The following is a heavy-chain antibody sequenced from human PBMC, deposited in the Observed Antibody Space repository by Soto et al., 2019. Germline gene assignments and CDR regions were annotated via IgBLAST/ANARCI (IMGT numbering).Heavy chain of an antibody. J-gene: IGHJ3*02. Sequence: EVQLVESGGGLVKPGGSLRLSCAASGFTFSSYSMNWVRQAPGKGLEWVSSISDRSSYIYYADSLKGRFTISRDNAKNSLYLQMNSLRAEATAVYFCARGGTYYYDSSGYWDAFDIWGQGTMVTVSS. D-gene: IGHD3-22*01. CDR2: ISDRSSYI. CDR1: GFTFSSYS. V-gene: IGHV3-21*01. CDR3: ARGGTYYYDSSGYWDAFDI.